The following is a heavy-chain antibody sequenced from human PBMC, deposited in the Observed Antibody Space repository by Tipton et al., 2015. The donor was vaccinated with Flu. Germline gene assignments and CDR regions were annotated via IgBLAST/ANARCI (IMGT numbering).Heavy chain of an antibody. V-gene: IGHV4-38-2*01. J-gene: IGHJ5*02. CDR3: ARRDYSNYVSDPKSWFDP. CDR1: GDSISSDYH. CDR2: VSRSGST. D-gene: IGHD4-11*01. Sequence: TLSLTCAVSGDSISSDYHWGWIRQFPGKGLEWIGTVSRSGSTVYNPSLTSRVTISIDRSNNQFSLNLKSVTAADMAVYYCARRDYSNYVSDPKSWFDPWGQGILVTVSS.